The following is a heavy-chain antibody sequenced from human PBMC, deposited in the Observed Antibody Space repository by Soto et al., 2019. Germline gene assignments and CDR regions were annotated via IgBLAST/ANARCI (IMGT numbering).Heavy chain of an antibody. CDR3: ARDYGGNSGAFDI. Sequence: QVQLVQSGAEVKKPGSSVKVSCKASGGTFSSYAISWGRQAPGQGLEWMGGIIPIFGTADYAQRFQGRVTITADESTITAYMELSSLRSEDTAVYYCARDYGGNSGAFDIWGQGTMVTVSS. CDR1: GGTFSSYA. V-gene: IGHV1-69*12. D-gene: IGHD4-17*01. CDR2: IIPIFGTA. J-gene: IGHJ3*02.